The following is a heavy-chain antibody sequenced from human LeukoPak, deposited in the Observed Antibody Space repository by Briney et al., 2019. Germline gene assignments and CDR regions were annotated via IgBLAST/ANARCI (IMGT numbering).Heavy chain of an antibody. J-gene: IGHJ4*02. Sequence: GGALRLSCAASGFTFSSYAMHWVRQAPGKGLAGVAVISYDGSNKYYADSVKGRFTISRDNSKNTLYLQMNSLRAEDTAVYYCARGPDYVSGAYWGQGTLLSVSS. CDR3: ARGPDYVSGAY. CDR1: GFTFSSYA. V-gene: IGHV3-30-3*01. CDR2: ISYDGSNK. D-gene: IGHD4-17*01.